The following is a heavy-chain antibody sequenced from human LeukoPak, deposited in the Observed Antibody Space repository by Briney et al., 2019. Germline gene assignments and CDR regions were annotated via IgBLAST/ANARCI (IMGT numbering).Heavy chain of an antibody. Sequence: ASVKVSCKASGYTFTGYYMHWVRQAPGQGLEWMGWISAYNGNTNYPLKFQGRVTMTTDTSTSTAYMELRSLRSDDTAVYYCARGSATMIDIFDFWGQGTLVTVSS. V-gene: IGHV1-18*01. J-gene: IGHJ4*02. CDR3: ARGSATMIDIFDF. CDR2: ISAYNGNT. CDR1: GYTFTGYY. D-gene: IGHD2-21*01.